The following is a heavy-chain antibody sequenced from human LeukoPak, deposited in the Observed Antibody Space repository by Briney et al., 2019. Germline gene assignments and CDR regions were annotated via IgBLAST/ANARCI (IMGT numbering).Heavy chain of an antibody. J-gene: IGHJ4*02. D-gene: IGHD3-9*01. CDR2: ISAYNGNT. CDR3: ARDGNDILTGYYFDY. V-gene: IGHV1-18*01. CDR1: GYTFTSYG. Sequence: VASVKVSCKASGYTFTSYGISWVRQAPGQGLEWMGWISAYNGNTNYAQKLQGRVTITADKSTSTAYMELSSLRSEDTAVYYCARDGNDILTGYYFDYWGQGTLVTVSS.